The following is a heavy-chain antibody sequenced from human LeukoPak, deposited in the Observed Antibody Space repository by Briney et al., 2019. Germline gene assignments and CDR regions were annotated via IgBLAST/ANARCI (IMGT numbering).Heavy chain of an antibody. J-gene: IGHJ4*02. CDR3: ARHLRGGWYGVDY. D-gene: IGHD6-19*01. CDR1: GGSISSNTYY. CDR2: ISKST. V-gene: IGHV4-39*01. Sequence: SETLSLTCTVSGGSISSNTYYWGRIRQPPGKGLEWIGSISKSTYYNPSLKSRVTISVDTSKNQFSLRLSSVTASDTAVYYCARHLRGGWYGVDYWGQGTLVTVSS.